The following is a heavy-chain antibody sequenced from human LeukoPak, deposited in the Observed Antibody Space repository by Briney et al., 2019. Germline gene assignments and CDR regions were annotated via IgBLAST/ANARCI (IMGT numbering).Heavy chain of an antibody. J-gene: IGHJ3*02. D-gene: IGHD2-2*03. CDR2: ISAYNGNT. CDR3: ARDAPVWMKDDAFDI. CDR1: GYTFTSYG. V-gene: IGHV1-18*01. Sequence: ASVEVSCKASGYTFTSYGISWVRQAPGQGLEWMGWISAYNGNTNYAQKLQGRVTMTTDTSTSTAYMELRSLRSDDTAVYYCARDAPVWMKDDAFDIWGQGTMVTVSS.